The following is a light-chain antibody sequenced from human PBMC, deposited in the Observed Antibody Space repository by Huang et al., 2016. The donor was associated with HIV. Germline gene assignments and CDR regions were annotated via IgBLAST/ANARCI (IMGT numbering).Light chain of an antibody. CDR2: VAF. V-gene: IGKV1-39*01. Sequence: DIQMTQSPSSLSASVGYRVTITCRASQSITTSLNWYQQRPGKAPKLLIYVAFTLQSGGPSRFSGSGSGTDFTLTISSLQPEDFATYHCQQSYRTPDTFGQGTKVEIK. J-gene: IGKJ1*01. CDR1: QSITTS. CDR3: QQSYRTPDT.